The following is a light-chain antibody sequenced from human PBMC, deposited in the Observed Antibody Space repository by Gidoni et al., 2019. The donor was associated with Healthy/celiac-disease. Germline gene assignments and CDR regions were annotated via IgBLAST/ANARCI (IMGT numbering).Light chain of an antibody. CDR1: QSISSY. Sequence: DIQMTQSPSSLSASVGDRVTITCRASQSISSYLTWYQQKPGKAPKFLIYAASSLQSGVPSRFSGSGSGTDFTLTISSLQPEDFATYYCQQSYSTVTYTFGQGTKLEIK. V-gene: IGKV1-39*01. J-gene: IGKJ2*01. CDR3: QQSYSTVTYT. CDR2: AAS.